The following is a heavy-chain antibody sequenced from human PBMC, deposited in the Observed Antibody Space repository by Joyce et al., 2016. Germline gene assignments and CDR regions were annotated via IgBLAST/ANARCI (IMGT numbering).Heavy chain of an antibody. CDR3: ARGDPRIATEFYGLDV. CDR1: GFTIFTSFA. D-gene: IGHD6-13*01. V-gene: IGHV3-30*01. J-gene: IGHJ6*02. CDR2: ISYDGGNK. Sequence: QVQLVESGGGVVQPGRSLRLSCAAYGFTIFTSFAMHWVRQAPGKGLEWVALISYDGGNKNYADAVKGRFTISRDNSKNTMYLQMNSLRVEDTAVYYCARGDPRIATEFYGLDVWGQGTTVTVSS.